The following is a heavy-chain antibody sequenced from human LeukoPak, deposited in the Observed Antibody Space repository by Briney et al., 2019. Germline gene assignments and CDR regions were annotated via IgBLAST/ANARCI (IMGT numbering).Heavy chain of an antibody. CDR3: TKGISYWYFDL. CDR1: GFTLNDYA. Sequence: GGSLRLSCAASGFTLNDYAMHWVPQAPGKGLEWVSGISWNSVTKGYADSVKGRFTISRDNTKNSLYPQMNSLRPEDTAFYFCTKGISYWYFDLWGRGTLVTVSS. CDR2: ISWNSVTK. V-gene: IGHV3-9*01. J-gene: IGHJ2*01.